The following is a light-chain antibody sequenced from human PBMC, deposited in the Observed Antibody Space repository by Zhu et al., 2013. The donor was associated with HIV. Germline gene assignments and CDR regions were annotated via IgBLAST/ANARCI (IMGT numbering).Light chain of an antibody. CDR1: QGITNY. J-gene: IGKJ1*01. CDR3: QQLNSYPWT. CDR2: AVS. V-gene: IGKV1-9*01. Sequence: DIQLTQSPSFLSASVGDRVDITCWASQGITNYLAWYQQKPGKAPKPLISAVSTLQSGSHQGSAAVDLGQNSFSQSAACSLKIFATYYCQQLNSYPWTFGQGTKVEIK.